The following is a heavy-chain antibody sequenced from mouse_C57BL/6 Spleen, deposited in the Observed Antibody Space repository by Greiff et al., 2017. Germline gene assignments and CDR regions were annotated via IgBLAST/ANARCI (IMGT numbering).Heavy chain of an antibody. CDR1: GYTFTSYG. J-gene: IGHJ4*01. CDR3: ARDRLGDY. Sequence: VKVVESGAELARPGASVKLSCKASGYTFTSYGISWVKQRTGQGLEWIGEIYPRSGNTYYNEKVKGKATLTADKSSSTAYMELRSLTSEDSAVYFCARDRLGDYWGQGTSVTVSS. V-gene: IGHV1-81*01. CDR2: IYPRSGNT.